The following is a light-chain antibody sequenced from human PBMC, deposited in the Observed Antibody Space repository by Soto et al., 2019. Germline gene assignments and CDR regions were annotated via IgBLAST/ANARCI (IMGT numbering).Light chain of an antibody. CDR3: LQDNNYPWT. CDR2: AAS. CDR1: QDIRNR. J-gene: IGKJ1*01. Sequence: AIQMTQSPSSLSASVGDRVTITCRASQDIRNRLGWYQQKPGKAPRLLIYAASSLQSGVPSRFSGSGSGTDFTLTISCLQPEDFATYYCLQDNNYPWTFGQGIKVETK. V-gene: IGKV1-6*01.